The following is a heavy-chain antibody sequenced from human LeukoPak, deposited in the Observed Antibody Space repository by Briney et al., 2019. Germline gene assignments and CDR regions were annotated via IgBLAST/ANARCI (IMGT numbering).Heavy chain of an antibody. Sequence: GGSLRLSRTASGFTFGDYAISWVRQAPGKGLEWVGFIRSRAYGGTTEHAASAKGRFTISRDDSKSIAYLQMNSLRTEDTAVYYCTRLVGYCSGGSCYEKVVFHYWGQGTLVTVSS. CDR2: IRSRAYGGTT. CDR3: TRLVGYCSGGSCYEKVVFHY. J-gene: IGHJ4*02. D-gene: IGHD2-15*01. CDR1: GFTFGDYA. V-gene: IGHV3-49*04.